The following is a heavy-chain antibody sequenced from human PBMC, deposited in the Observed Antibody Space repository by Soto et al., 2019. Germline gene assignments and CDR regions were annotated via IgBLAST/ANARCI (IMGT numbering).Heavy chain of an antibody. V-gene: IGHV1-18*01. Sequence: QVQLVQSGADVKKPGASVKVSCKASGYSFTHYIITWVRQAPGQGLEWMGWISPYNGNPDYAQNLLGRVTMTTDTSTRKVDMELGSRRSDDTAVYYCARESQTGGLHNDFDLWARGTLVTVSS. D-gene: IGHD1-26*01. CDR2: ISPYNGNP. J-gene: IGHJ2*01. CDR1: GYSFTHYI. CDR3: ARESQTGGLHNDFDL.